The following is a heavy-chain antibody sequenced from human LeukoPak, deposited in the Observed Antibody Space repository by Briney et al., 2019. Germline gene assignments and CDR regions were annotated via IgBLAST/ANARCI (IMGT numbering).Heavy chain of an antibody. CDR1: GYTFTAYY. CDR3: ARDRVSSSSVRFDP. CDR2: INPNSGVT. J-gene: IGHJ5*02. Sequence: GASVKVSCKASGYTFTAYYLHWLRQAPGQGLEWMGWINPNSGVTNYAQKFQGRVTMTRDTSISTAYMELSRLRSDDTAVYYCARDRVSSSSVRFDPWGQGTLVTVSS. D-gene: IGHD6-6*01. V-gene: IGHV1-2*02.